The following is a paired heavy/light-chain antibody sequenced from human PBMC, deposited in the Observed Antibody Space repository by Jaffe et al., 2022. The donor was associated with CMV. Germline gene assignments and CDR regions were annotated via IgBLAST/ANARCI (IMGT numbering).Heavy chain of an antibody. Sequence: QVQLQESGPGLVKPSETLSLTCTVSGGSISSYYWSWIRQPPGKGLEWIGYIYYSGSTNYNPSLKSRVTISVDTSKNQFSLKLRSVTAADTAVYYCASQYYYENSGHTDSYFDYWGQGTLITVSS. CDR2: IYYSGST. CDR1: GGSISSYY. CDR3: ASQYYYENSGHTDSYFDY. V-gene: IGHV4-59*08. J-gene: IGHJ4*02. D-gene: IGHD3-22*01.
Light chain of an antibody. CDR1: QSVSSY. V-gene: IGKV3-11*01. Sequence: EIVLTQSPATLSLSPGERATLSCRASQSVSSYLAWYQQKPGQAPRLLIYDASNRATGIPARFSGSGSGTDFTLTISSLEPEDFAVYYCQQRSNWPPRITFGQGTRLEIK. CDR3: QQRSNWPPRIT. J-gene: IGKJ5*01. CDR2: DAS.